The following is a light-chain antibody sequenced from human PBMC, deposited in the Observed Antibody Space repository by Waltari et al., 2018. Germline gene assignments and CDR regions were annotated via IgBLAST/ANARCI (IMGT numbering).Light chain of an antibody. CDR2: KAA. CDR3: QQYNSYSRT. CDR1: PSISSR. J-gene: IGKJ1*01. V-gene: IGKV1-5*03. Sequence: DIQMTQSPSTLSASVGDRVTITCRASPSISSRLAWYQQKPGKAPKLLIYKAASLESGVPSRFSGSGSGTEFTLTISSLQPDDFATYYCQQYNSYSRTFGQGTKVEIK.